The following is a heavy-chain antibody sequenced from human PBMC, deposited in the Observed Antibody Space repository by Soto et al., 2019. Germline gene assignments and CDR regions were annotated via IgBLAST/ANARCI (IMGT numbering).Heavy chain of an antibody. Sequence: QVQLQQWGAGPLRPLETLSLTCGVSGGSFSGYYWAWIRQPPGKGLEWIGEINDRGSINYNPSLKSRVGMSVDTSKNHYSLNLRSVTAADSAVYYCARESHDILTGSPWVWYFDLWGRGTLVTVSS. J-gene: IGHJ2*01. D-gene: IGHD3-9*01. V-gene: IGHV4-34*01. CDR1: GGSFSGYY. CDR3: ARESHDILTGSPWVWYFDL. CDR2: INDRGSI.